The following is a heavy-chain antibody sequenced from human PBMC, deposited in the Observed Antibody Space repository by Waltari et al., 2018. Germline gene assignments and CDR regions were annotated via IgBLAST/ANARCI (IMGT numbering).Heavy chain of an antibody. D-gene: IGHD2-15*01. J-gene: IGHJ4*02. CDR2: IYYSGST. CDR3: ARQATSWSGFDY. Sequence: QLQLQESGPGLVKPSETLSLTCTVSGGSLSSSSYFWAWIRQPPGKGLEWIGSIYYSGSTYYNLSLKSRVTISVDRSTNQVSLKLTSVTAADTAVYYCARQATSWSGFDYWGPGIQVTVSS. V-gene: IGHV4-39*01. CDR1: GGSLSSSSYF.